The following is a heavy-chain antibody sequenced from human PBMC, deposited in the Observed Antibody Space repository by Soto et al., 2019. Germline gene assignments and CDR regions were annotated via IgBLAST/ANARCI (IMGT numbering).Heavy chain of an antibody. CDR2: LYTYESSI. V-gene: IGHV3-74*01. J-gene: IGHJ6*03. CDR1: GFTLSSYW. Sequence: GGSLRLSGAASGFTLSSYWIHCVRQATGKCSVWASRLYTYESSINYADSVKARFTISRDNAKNTLYLQMNSLRADDTAVYYCVRGVRTSVLGYYYYFMDVWGKETTVTVSS. D-gene: IGHD6-13*01. CDR3: VRGVRTSVLGYYYYFMDV.